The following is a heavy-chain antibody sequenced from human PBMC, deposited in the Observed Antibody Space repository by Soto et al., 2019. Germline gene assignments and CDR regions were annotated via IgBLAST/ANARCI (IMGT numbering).Heavy chain of an antibody. CDR2: IWYDGSNK. J-gene: IGHJ4*02. D-gene: IGHD1-26*01. Sequence: QVQLVESGGGVVQPGRSLRLSCAASGFTFSSYGMHWVRQAPGKGLDWVALIWYDGSNKYYADSVKGRFTISRDNSKNTLDPQMNSLGAEDTAVYYCARDSVYSVSYLDNWGQGTLVTVSS. CDR1: GFTFSSYG. V-gene: IGHV3-33*01. CDR3: ARDSVYSVSYLDN.